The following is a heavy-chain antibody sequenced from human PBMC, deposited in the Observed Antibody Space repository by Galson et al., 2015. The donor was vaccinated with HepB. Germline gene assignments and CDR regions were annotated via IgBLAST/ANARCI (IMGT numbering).Heavy chain of an antibody. CDR2: IYSGGST. V-gene: IGHV3-66*01. D-gene: IGHD3-3*01. Sequence: RLSCAACEFFVSSNYMSLGRQAPGRGLGWVSVIYSGGSTYYADSVKGRFTISRDNSKNTLYLQMNSLRAEDTAVYYCARSGDDCWSGNYAFDIWGQGTMVTVSS. J-gene: IGHJ3*02. CDR1: EFFVSSNY. CDR3: ARSGDDCWSGNYAFDI.